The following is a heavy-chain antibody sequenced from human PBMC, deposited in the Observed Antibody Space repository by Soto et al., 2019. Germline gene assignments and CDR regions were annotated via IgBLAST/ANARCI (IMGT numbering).Heavy chain of an antibody. CDR3: ARDTGVGYYYYGMDV. D-gene: IGHD7-27*01. J-gene: IGHJ6*02. V-gene: IGHV3-21*01. CDR1: GFTFSSYS. Sequence: GGSLRLSCAASGFTFSSYSMNWVRQAPGKGLEWVSSISSSSSYIYYADSVKGRFTISRDNAKNSLYLQMNSLRAEDTAVYYCARDTGVGYYYYGMDVWGQGTTVTVSS. CDR2: ISSSSSYI.